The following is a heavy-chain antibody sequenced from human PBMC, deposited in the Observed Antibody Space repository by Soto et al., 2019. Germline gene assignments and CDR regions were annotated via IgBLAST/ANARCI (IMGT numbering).Heavy chain of an antibody. CDR1: GYTFTSYG. V-gene: IGHV1-69*04. D-gene: IGHD4-17*01. CDR3: ARVVEDYGDYYDAEYFQH. Sequence: SVKVSCKASGYTFTSYGISWVRQAPGQGLEWMGRIIPNLGKANYTQKFQGRVTITADKSTSTSYMELSSLRSEDTAVYYCARVVEDYGDYYDAEYFQHWGQGTLVTVSS. CDR2: IIPNLGKA. J-gene: IGHJ1*01.